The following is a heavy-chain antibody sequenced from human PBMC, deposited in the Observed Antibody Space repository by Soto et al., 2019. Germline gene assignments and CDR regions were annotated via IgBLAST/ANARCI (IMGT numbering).Heavy chain of an antibody. CDR2: INSDGSST. D-gene: IGHD3-10*01. Sequence: GGSLRLSCAASGFTFSSYWMHWGRQAPGKGLVWVSRINSDGSSTSYAASVKGRFTISRDNAKNTLYLQMNSLRAEDTAVYYCARDVDPPGAFDIWGQGTMVTVSS. J-gene: IGHJ3*02. V-gene: IGHV3-74*01. CDR1: GFTFSSYW. CDR3: ARDVDPPGAFDI.